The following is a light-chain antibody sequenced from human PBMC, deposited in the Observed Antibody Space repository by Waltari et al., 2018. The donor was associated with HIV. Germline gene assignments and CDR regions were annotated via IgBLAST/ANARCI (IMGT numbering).Light chain of an antibody. V-gene: IGKV3-15*01. CDR1: QSVTSN. CDR3: QQYNNWPPT. J-gene: IGKJ1*01. Sequence: EIVMTQSPATLSLSPGERATLSCRASQSVTSNLAWYQQKPGQAPRLLIYGASTRATGIPARFSGSGSVTEFTLTIRSLQSEDFAVYYCQQYNNWPPTFGQGTKVEIK. CDR2: GAS.